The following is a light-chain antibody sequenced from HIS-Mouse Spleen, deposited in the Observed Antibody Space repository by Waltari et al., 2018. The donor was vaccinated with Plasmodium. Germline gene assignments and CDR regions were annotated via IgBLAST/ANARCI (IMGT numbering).Light chain of an antibody. CDR3: QVWDSSSDHVV. J-gene: IGLJ2*01. V-gene: IGLV3-21*03. CDR1: NIGSTR. CDR2: DDS. Sequence: SYVLTQSPSVSVAPGKTARITCGGNNIGSTRVHWYQQKPGQAPGLVVYDDSDRPSGIPERFSGSNSGNTATLTISRVEAGDEADYYCQVWDSSSDHVVFGGGTKLTVL.